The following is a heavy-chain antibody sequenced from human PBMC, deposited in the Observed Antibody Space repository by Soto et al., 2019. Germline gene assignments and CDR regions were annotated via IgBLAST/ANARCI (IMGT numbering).Heavy chain of an antibody. CDR3: ARDRNYYGSGSAIGY. Sequence: SETLSLTCTVSGGSISSGDYYWSWIRQPPGKGLEWIGYIYYSGSTYYNPSLKSRVTISVDTSKNQFSLKLSSVTAADTAVYYCARDRNYYGSGSAIGYWGQGTLVTVSS. CDR2: IYYSGST. J-gene: IGHJ4*02. D-gene: IGHD3-10*01. V-gene: IGHV4-30-4*01. CDR1: GGSISSGDYY.